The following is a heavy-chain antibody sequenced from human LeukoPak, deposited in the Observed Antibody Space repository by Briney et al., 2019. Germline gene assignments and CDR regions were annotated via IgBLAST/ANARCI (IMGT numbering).Heavy chain of an antibody. CDR3: ARYVVYGSGKYYFDY. CDR1: GGSVSSTTYY. Sequence: PSETLSLTRTVSGGSVSSTTYYWSWIRQPPGKGLEWIASINYSGSTYYNPSLKSRVTISVDTSENQFSLKLSSVTAADTAVYYCARYVVYGSGKYYFDYWGQGTLATVSS. CDR2: INYSGST. J-gene: IGHJ4*02. V-gene: IGHV4-39*01. D-gene: IGHD3-10*01.